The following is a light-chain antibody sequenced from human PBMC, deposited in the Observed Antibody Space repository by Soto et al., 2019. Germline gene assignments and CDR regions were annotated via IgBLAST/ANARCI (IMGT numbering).Light chain of an antibody. CDR3: QQYNSCPLT. CDR1: QSISFW. Sequence: DIQMTQSPSTLSASVGDRVTITCRASQSISFWLAWYQQKPGSAPNLLIYDASTIGGGVPSRFSGSGSGTEFTLTISNLQPDDFASYYCQQYNSCPLTFGGGTRVEIK. V-gene: IGKV1-5*01. CDR2: DAS. J-gene: IGKJ4*01.